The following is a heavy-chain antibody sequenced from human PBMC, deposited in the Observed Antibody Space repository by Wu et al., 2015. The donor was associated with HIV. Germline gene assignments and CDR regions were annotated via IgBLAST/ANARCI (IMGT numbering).Heavy chain of an antibody. J-gene: IGHJ4*02. V-gene: IGHV1-18*01. CDR2: ISVYNGNT. Sequence: QVQLVQSGTEVKKPGASVKVSCKASGYTFTNYGVSWVRQAPGQGLEWMGWISVYNGNTNYAQKLQGRVTMTTDTSTNTAYMEVGSLRSDDTAVYFCARGRDYSKYVDCWGQGTLVTVSS. CDR1: GYTFTNYG. CDR3: ARGRDYSKYVDC. D-gene: IGHD4-11*01.